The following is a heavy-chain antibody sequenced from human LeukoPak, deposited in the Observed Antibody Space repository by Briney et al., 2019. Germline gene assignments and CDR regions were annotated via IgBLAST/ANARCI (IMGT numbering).Heavy chain of an antibody. J-gene: IGHJ4*02. Sequence: GVSLRLSCAASGFTVSSDYTSWVRQAPGKRLEWVSVTYSGGSTYYADSVKGRFSISRDNSKNTLYLQMHSLRAEDTAVYYCARRTHGSGSCWGQGTLVTVSS. CDR3: ARRTHGSGSC. CDR1: GFTVSSDY. CDR2: TYSGGST. V-gene: IGHV3-66*04. D-gene: IGHD6-19*01.